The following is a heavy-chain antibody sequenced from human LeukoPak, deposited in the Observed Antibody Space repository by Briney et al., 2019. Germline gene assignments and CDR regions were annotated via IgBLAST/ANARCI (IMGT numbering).Heavy chain of an antibody. D-gene: IGHD2-15*01. Sequence: GGSLRLSCVASGFAFSKYAMHWVRQAPGKGLEWVGVVSYDGSNKFYADSVKGRFTISRDNSKNTLYLQMNSLRTEDTALYYCARGSLSHFDYWGQGTLVTVSS. CDR3: ARGSLSHFDY. CDR2: VSYDGSNK. CDR1: GFAFSKYA. V-gene: IGHV3-30-3*01. J-gene: IGHJ4*02.